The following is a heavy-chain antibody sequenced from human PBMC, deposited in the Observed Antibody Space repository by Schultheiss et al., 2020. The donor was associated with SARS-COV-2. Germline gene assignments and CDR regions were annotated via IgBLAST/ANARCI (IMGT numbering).Heavy chain of an antibody. CDR1: GGIFSSYA. V-gene: IGHV1-2*06. CDR2: INPNSGGT. Sequence: ASVKVSCKSSGGIFSSYAISWVRQAPGQGLEWMGRINPNSGGTNYAQKFQGRVTMTRDTSISTAYMELSRLRSDDTAVYYCARGGDDMWLTTDDAFDIWGQGTMVTVSS. J-gene: IGHJ3*02. D-gene: IGHD5-12*01. CDR3: ARGGDDMWLTTDDAFDI.